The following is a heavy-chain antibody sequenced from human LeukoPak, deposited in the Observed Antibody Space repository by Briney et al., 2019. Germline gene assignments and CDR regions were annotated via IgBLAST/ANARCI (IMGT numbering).Heavy chain of an antibody. V-gene: IGHV1-69*06. Sequence: SSVTVSCMASGGTFSSYAISWVRQAPGQGLEWMGGIIPIFGTANYAQKFQGRVTITADNYTCTAYMELSSLRTEDSAVYYCARGRDYDRPNYYGMDVWGKGTTVTVSS. CDR3: ARGRDYDRPNYYGMDV. CDR2: IIPIFGTA. CDR1: GGTFSSYA. J-gene: IGHJ6*04. D-gene: IGHD3-3*01.